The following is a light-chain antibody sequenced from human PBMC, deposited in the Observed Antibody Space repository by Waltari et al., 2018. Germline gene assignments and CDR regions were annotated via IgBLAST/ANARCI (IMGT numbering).Light chain of an antibody. J-gene: IGKJ4*01. CDR1: QRVSNS. CDR3: LQRSNWPPT. Sequence: EIILTQSPATLSLSPGDRATLSCRASQRVSNSLSWYQQKPGQAPTLLIYEASTSATGIPARFSGSGSGTDFTLAIGSLEPEDFAVYFCLQRSNWPPTFGGGTTVEIK. CDR2: EAS. V-gene: IGKV3-11*01.